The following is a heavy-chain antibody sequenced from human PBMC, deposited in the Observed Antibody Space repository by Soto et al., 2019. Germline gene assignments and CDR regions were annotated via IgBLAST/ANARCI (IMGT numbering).Heavy chain of an antibody. Sequence: LTLTCTVSSGSISSGGSYWRWIRQHPGKGMEWIGYIYYSGSTHYNPSLKSRVTILVDTSKNQFSLKLSSVTAADTAVYYCPSAFMLGYCSGGTGYPHFAPWGHGTPVPVSP. CDR2: IYYSGST. CDR3: PSAFMLGYCSGGTGYPHFAP. V-gene: IGHV4-31*03. J-gene: IGHJ1*01. CDR1: SGSISSGGSY. D-gene: IGHD2-15*01.